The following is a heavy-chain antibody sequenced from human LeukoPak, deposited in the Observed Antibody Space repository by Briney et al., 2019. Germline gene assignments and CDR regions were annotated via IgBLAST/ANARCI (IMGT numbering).Heavy chain of an antibody. D-gene: IGHD3-9*01. CDR1: GYSFTTYW. CDR3: ARSAIFLNWFDP. J-gene: IGHJ5*02. CDR2: IYPGDSDT. Sequence: TGESLKISCKSSGYSFTTYWIGWVRQLPGKGLEWMGIIYPGDSDTRYSPSFQGQVTISADKSISTAYLQWSSLKASDTAMYYCARSAIFLNWFDPWGQGTLVTVSS. V-gene: IGHV5-51*01.